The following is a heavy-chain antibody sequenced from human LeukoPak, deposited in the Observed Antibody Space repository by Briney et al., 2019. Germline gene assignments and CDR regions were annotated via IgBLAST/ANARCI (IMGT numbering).Heavy chain of an antibody. CDR1: GFTFSTYA. J-gene: IGHJ4*02. V-gene: IGHV3-30*04. Sequence: PGGSLRLSCAASGFTFSTYAMHWVRQAPGKGLEWVAVISYDGSSKYYADSVKGRFIISSDNAKNTLYLQMNSLRVEDTAVYYCGREILEPGKTLTYWGQGSLITVSS. CDR3: GREILEPGKTLTY. CDR2: ISYDGSSK. D-gene: IGHD1-14*01.